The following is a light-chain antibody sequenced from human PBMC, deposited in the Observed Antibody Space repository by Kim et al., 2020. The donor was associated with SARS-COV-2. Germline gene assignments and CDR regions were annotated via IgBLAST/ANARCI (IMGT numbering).Light chain of an antibody. J-gene: IGLJ2*01. CDR1: IIERKR. Sequence: GKTGRVSCGGNIIERKRMPWNQKKSDQAPVLVMSYASHRPSGIPGRVSGSNSGNPATLTISRVEAGDEADYYCQVWDSSSDHRVVFGGGTQLTVL. CDR3: QVWDSSSDHRVV. V-gene: IGLV3-21*04. CDR2: YAS.